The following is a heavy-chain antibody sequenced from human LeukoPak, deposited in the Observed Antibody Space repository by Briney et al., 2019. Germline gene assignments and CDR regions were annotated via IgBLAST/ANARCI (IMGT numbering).Heavy chain of an antibody. CDR3: ARGGGLWFGEFPDY. CDR1: GGSTSSDY. D-gene: IGHD3-10*01. CDR2: IYYSGST. Sequence: SETLSLTCTVSGGSTSSDYWSWIRQSPGKGLEWIGYIYYSGSTNYNPSLKSRVTISVDTSKNQFSLKLSSVTAADTAVYYCARGGGLWFGEFPDYWGQGTLVTVSS. V-gene: IGHV4-59*01. J-gene: IGHJ4*02.